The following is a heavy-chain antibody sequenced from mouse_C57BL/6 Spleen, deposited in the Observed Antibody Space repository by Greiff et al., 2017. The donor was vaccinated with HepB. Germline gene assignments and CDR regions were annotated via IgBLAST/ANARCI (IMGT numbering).Heavy chain of an antibody. CDR3: ARGRMGSLDY. Sequence: QVQLKQPGAELVRPGSSVKLSCKASGYTFTSYWMDWVKQRPGQGLEWIGNIYPSDSETHYNQKFKDKATLTVDKSSSTAYMQLSSLTSEDSAVYYCARGRMGSLDYWGQGTTLTVSS. CDR2: IYPSDSET. D-gene: IGHD6-1*01. J-gene: IGHJ2*01. CDR1: GYTFTSYW. V-gene: IGHV1-61*01.